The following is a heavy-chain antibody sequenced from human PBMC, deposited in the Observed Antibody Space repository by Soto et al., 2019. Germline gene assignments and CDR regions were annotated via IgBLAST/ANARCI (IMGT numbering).Heavy chain of an antibody. CDR3: AKDLKYSSAV. CDR1: GFTFSSYG. D-gene: IGHD6-19*01. Sequence: PGGSLRLSCAASGFTFSSYGMHWVRQAPGKGLEWVAVISYDGSNKYYADSVKGRFTISRDNSKNTLYLQMNSLRAEDTAVYYCAKDLKYSSAVWGQGTTVTVSS. V-gene: IGHV3-30*18. CDR2: ISYDGSNK. J-gene: IGHJ6*02.